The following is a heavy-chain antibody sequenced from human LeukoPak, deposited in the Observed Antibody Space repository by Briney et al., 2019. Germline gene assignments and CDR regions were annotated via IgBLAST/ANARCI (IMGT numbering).Heavy chain of an antibody. CDR3: ARDRRDDSSGYYTRYFDY. CDR2: VIPIFGTA. V-gene: IGHV1-69*13. Sequence: ASVKVSCKASGGTFSSYAISWVRQAPGQGLEWMGGVIPIFGTANYAQKFQGRVTITADESTSTAYMELSSLRSEDTAVYYCARDRRDDSSGYYTRYFDYWGQGTLVTVSS. J-gene: IGHJ4*02. CDR1: GGTFSSYA. D-gene: IGHD3-22*01.